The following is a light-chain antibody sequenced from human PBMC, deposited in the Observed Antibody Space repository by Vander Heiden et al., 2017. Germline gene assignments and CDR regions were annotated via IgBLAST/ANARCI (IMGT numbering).Light chain of an antibody. V-gene: IGLV1-47*01. CDR1: SSNIGSNY. Sequence: QSVLTQPPSASGTPGQRVTISCSGSSSNIGSNYVYWYQQLPGTAPKLLMYGSNQRPSGVPDRFSGSKSGTSASLAISGLRSEDEADYYCASWDDSLSGRVFGGGTKLTVL. J-gene: IGLJ3*02. CDR3: ASWDDSLSGRV. CDR2: GSN.